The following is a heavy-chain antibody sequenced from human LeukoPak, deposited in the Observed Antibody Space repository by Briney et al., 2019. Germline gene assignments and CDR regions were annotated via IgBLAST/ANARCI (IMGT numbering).Heavy chain of an antibody. D-gene: IGHD2-15*01. J-gene: IGHJ5*02. CDR1: GGSISSYC. Sequence: SETLSLTCTVSGGSISSYCWSWIRQPAGKGLEWIGRIYTSGSTNYNPSLKSRVTMSVDTSKNQISLKVNSVTAADTAVYYCARAVVVAATVKWFDPWGQGTLVTVSS. V-gene: IGHV4-4*07. CDR3: ARAVVVAATVKWFDP. CDR2: IYTSGST.